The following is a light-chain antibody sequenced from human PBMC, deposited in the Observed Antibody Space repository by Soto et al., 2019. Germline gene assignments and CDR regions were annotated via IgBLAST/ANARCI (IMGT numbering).Light chain of an antibody. CDR1: QSVSSY. CDR3: QQRSNWPLT. CDR2: DAS. V-gene: IGKV3-11*01. Sequence: ETVMTQSPATLSLSPGARAPLSCRASQSVSSYLAWYQQKPGQAPRLLIYDASNRATGIPARFSGSGSGTDFTLTISSLEPEDFALYYCQQRSNWPLTFGGGTKVDI. J-gene: IGKJ4*01.